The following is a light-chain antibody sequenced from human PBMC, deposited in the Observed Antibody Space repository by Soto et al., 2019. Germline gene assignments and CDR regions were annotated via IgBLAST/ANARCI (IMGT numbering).Light chain of an antibody. CDR2: DAS. Sequence: EIVLTQSPATLSLSPGERATLSCGASQSISSYLAWYQQKPGQAPRLLIYDASNRTTGVPARFSGSGSGTDFTLTFSSLEPEDFAVYYCQQRSSRPTFGGGTKVEIK. CDR1: QSISSY. J-gene: IGKJ4*01. V-gene: IGKV3-11*01. CDR3: QQRSSRPT.